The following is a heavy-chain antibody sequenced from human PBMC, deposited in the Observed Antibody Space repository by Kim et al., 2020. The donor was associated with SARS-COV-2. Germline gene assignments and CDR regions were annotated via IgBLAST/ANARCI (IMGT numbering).Heavy chain of an antibody. V-gene: IGHV3-74*01. J-gene: IGHJ4*02. Sequence: GGSLRLSCAASGFTLSYYWMHWVRQAPGKGLVWVSRIKSDGSGTNYADSVKGRFTISRDNAKNTVDLQMNSPRAEDTAVYYCARLGVGSTGLDQWAQGT. CDR3: ARLGVGSTGLDQ. D-gene: IGHD3-3*01. CDR2: IKSDGSGT. CDR1: GFTLSYYW.